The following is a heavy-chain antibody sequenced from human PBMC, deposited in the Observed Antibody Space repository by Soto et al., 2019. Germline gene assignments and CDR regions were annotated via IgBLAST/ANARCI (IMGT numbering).Heavy chain of an antibody. V-gene: IGHV4-31*03. CDR1: GGSISSGGYY. CDR3: ARGGIAAAATGYFQH. CDR2: IYYSGST. D-gene: IGHD6-13*01. J-gene: IGHJ1*01. Sequence: SETLSLTCTVSGGSISSGGYYWSWIRQHPGKGLEWIGYIYYSGSTYYNPSLKSRVTISVDTSKNQFSLKLSSVTAADKAVYYCARGGIAAAATGYFQHWGQGTRVTVSS.